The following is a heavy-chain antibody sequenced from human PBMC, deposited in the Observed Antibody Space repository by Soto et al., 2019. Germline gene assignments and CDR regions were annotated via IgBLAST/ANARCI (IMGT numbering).Heavy chain of an antibody. CDR2: TYYRSKWYN. D-gene: IGHD1-26*01. J-gene: IGHJ6*04. CDR1: GDSVSSNSAA. Sequence: PSQTLSLTCAISGDSVSSNSAAWNWIRQSPSRCLECLGRTYYRSKWYNDYAVSVKSRLTINPDTSKNQFSLQLNSVSPDETAVYYCARGEDPLLRYYYHGMDVWGKETTVTVSS. CDR3: ARGEDPLLRYYYHGMDV. V-gene: IGHV6-1*01.